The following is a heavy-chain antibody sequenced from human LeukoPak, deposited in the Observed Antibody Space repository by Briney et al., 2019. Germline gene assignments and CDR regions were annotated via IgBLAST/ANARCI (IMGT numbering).Heavy chain of an antibody. CDR2: INHSGTT. Sequence: SETLSLTYAVYGGSFSGYYWSWIRQPPGKGLEWIGEINHSGTTTYNPSLKSRVTISVDTSKNQFSLKLSSVTAADTAVYYCARTYSGSQDWGQGTLVTVSS. D-gene: IGHD1-26*01. CDR3: ARTYSGSQD. CDR1: GGSFSGYY. J-gene: IGHJ4*02. V-gene: IGHV4-34*01.